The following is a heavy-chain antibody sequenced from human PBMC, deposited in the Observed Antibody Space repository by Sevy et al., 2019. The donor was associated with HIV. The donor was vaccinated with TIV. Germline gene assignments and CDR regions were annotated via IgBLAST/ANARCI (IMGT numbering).Heavy chain of an antibody. CDR2: ISGSGGIT. Sequence: GSLRLSCAASGFTFSSYAMTWVRQAPGKGLEWVSSISGSGGITYYADSVKGRFTISRDNSKNSLYLQMNSLRAEDTAVYYCAKRAEFGAFDIWGQGTMVTVSS. V-gene: IGHV3-23*01. D-gene: IGHD3-10*01. CDR3: AKRAEFGAFDI. J-gene: IGHJ3*02. CDR1: GFTFSSYA.